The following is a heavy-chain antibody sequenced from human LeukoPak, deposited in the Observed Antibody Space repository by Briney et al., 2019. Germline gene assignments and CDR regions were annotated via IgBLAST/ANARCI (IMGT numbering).Heavy chain of an antibody. J-gene: IGHJ4*02. CDR2: ISYDGSNK. CDR3: AKDPWDYGGNSPLFDY. D-gene: IGHD4-23*01. Sequence: PGRSLRLSCAASGFTFSNYGMHWVRQAPGKGLEWVAVISYDGSNKYYADSVKGRFTISRDSSKNTLYLQMNSLRAEDTAVYYCAKDPWDYGGNSPLFDYWGQGTLVTVSS. V-gene: IGHV3-30*18. CDR1: GFTFSNYG.